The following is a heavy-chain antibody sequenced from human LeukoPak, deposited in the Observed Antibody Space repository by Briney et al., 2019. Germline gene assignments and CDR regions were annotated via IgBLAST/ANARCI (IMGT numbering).Heavy chain of an antibody. Sequence: ASVKVSCKASGYTFTSYYMHWVRQAPGQGLEWMGIINPSGGSTSYAQKFQGRVTMTRDTSTSTVYTELSSLRSEDTAVYYCAWAYYYYYGMDVWGQGTTVTVSS. CDR3: AWAYYYYYGMDV. V-gene: IGHV1-46*01. CDR2: INPSGGST. J-gene: IGHJ6*02. CDR1: GYTFTSYY.